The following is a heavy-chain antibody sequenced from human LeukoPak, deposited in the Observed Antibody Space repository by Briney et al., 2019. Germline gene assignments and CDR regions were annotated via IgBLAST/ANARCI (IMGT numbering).Heavy chain of an antibody. V-gene: IGHV4-34*01. J-gene: IGHJ5*01. CDR1: GGPLENYY. CDR2: INHSGTT. D-gene: IGHD6-25*01. Sequence: SETLSLTCAVYGGPLENYYWSWIRQSPGRGLEWIGEINHSGTTEYNPSLKRRVTVSIDPSRNQFSMKVTSMTAADTAMYFCAKGHSTGPYNWFDSWGQGTQVTVSS. CDR3: AKGHSTGPYNWFDS.